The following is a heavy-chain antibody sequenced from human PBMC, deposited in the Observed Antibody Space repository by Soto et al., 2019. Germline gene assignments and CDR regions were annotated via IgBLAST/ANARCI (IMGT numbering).Heavy chain of an antibody. CDR1: GLTFSTYA. Sequence: GGSLRLSCAASGLTFSTYAMNWVRQAPGMGLEWVPVISGSGGGTYYADSVKGRFTISRDNSKNTLYLQMSSLRAEDTAVYYCAKARGADSGYDFDYWGQGTPVTVSS. J-gene: IGHJ4*02. CDR3: AKARGADSGYDFDY. V-gene: IGHV3-23*01. D-gene: IGHD5-12*01. CDR2: ISGSGGGT.